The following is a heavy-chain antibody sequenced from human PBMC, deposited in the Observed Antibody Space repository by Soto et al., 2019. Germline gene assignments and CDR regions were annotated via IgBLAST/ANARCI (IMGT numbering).Heavy chain of an antibody. D-gene: IGHD6-19*01. Sequence: SETLSLTCAVYGGSFSGYYWSWIRQPPGKGLEWIGEINHSGSTNYNPSLKSRVTISVDTSKNQFSLKLSSVTAADTAVYYCARGLAGWYGDWFDPWGQGTLVTVSS. J-gene: IGHJ5*02. V-gene: IGHV4-34*01. CDR1: GGSFSGYY. CDR3: ARGLAGWYGDWFDP. CDR2: INHSGST.